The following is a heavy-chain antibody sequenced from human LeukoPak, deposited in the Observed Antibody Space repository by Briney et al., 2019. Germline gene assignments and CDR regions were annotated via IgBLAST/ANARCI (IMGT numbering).Heavy chain of an antibody. D-gene: IGHD3-10*01. CDR3: ARDARLLWFGEGGYFDY. V-gene: IGHV1-8*01. Sequence: ASVKVSCKASVYTYTSYDINWVRQATGQGLEWMGWMNPNSGNTGYAQKLQGRVTMTRNTSISTAYMELSSLRSEDTAVYYCARDARLLWFGEGGYFDYWGQGTLVTVSS. CDR2: MNPNSGNT. CDR1: VYTYTSYD. J-gene: IGHJ4*02.